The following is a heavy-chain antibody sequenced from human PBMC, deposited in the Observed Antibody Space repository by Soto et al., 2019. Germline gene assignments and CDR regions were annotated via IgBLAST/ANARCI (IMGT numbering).Heavy chain of an antibody. CDR2: ISSSSSYT. Sequence: QVQLVESGGGLVKPGGSLRLSCAASGFTFSDYYMSWIRQAPGKGLEWVSYISSSSSYTNYADSVKGRFTISRDNAKNSLYRQMNSLRAEDTAVYYCARDETSLGGYGMDVWGQGTTVTVSS. CDR1: GFTFSDYY. J-gene: IGHJ6*02. V-gene: IGHV3-11*05. CDR3: ARDETSLGGYGMDV. D-gene: IGHD2-15*01.